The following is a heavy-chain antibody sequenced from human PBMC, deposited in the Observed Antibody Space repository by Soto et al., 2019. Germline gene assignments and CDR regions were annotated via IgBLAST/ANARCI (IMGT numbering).Heavy chain of an antibody. J-gene: IGHJ5*02. Sequence: TSETLSLTCTVSSGSISHYYWSWIRQAPGKGLEWIGCIQNSGDTKYNPSLKSRVTMSIDTSKNQFSLKLASVTSADTAVYYCASGGSTLSSISWFAPWGQGAPVTVSS. V-gene: IGHV4-4*08. CDR2: IQNSGDT. D-gene: IGHD3-16*01. CDR3: ASGGSTLSSISWFAP. CDR1: SGSISHYY.